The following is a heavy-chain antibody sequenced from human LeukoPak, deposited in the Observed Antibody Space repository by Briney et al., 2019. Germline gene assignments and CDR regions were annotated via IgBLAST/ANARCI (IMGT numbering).Heavy chain of an antibody. V-gene: IGHV4-59*01. CDR1: GGSISSYC. D-gene: IGHD3-3*01. J-gene: IGHJ3*02. CDR2: ICNSGST. Sequence: SETLSLTCTVSGGSISSYCWSWIRQAPGKGLEWIGYICNSGSTNYNPSLRSRVTISVDTSKNQFSLKLNSVTAADTAVYYCARDRDFWSGYPRNDAFDIWGQGTMVTVSS. CDR3: ARDRDFWSGYPRNDAFDI.